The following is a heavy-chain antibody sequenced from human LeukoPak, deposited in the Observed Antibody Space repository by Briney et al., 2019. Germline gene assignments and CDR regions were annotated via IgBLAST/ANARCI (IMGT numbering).Heavy chain of an antibody. CDR1: GFTFSSYA. V-gene: IGHV3-30*09. Sequence: PGGSLRLSCAASGFTFSSYAMHWVRQAPGKGLEWVAVISYDGSNKYYADSVKGRFAISRDNSKNTLYLQMNSLRAEDTAVYFCAKDMNQWDLTYFDYWGQGTLVTVSS. D-gene: IGHD1-26*01. J-gene: IGHJ4*02. CDR3: AKDMNQWDLTYFDY. CDR2: ISYDGSNK.